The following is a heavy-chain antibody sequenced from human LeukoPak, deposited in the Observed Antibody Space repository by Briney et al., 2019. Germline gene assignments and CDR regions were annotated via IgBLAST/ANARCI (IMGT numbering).Heavy chain of an antibody. D-gene: IGHD3-16*02. CDR3: ARAFESLGGLSLPDH. J-gene: IGHJ5*02. CDR2: IHPSTGNP. Sequence: GASVKVSCKAPGYTFSNYAMNWVRQAPGQGLEWMGWIHPSTGNPTYAQGFTRRFVFSLDTSVSTTYLLISSLKAEDTAVYYCARAFESLGGLSLPDHWGQGTLVTVSS. V-gene: IGHV7-4-1*02. CDR1: GYTFSNYA.